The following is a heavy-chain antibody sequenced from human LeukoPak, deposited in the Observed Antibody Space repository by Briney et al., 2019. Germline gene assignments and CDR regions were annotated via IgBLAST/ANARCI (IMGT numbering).Heavy chain of an antibody. Sequence: ASVKVSCKASGYTFTSYGISWVRQAPGQGLEWMGWISAYNGNTNYAQKLQGRVTMTTDTSTSTAYMELRSLRSDDTAVYYCARDLYQLLRPSYYYYGMDVWGQGTTVTVSS. CDR2: ISAYNGNT. V-gene: IGHV1-18*01. CDR1: GYTFTSYG. CDR3: ARDLYQLLRPSYYYYGMDV. D-gene: IGHD2-2*01. J-gene: IGHJ6*02.